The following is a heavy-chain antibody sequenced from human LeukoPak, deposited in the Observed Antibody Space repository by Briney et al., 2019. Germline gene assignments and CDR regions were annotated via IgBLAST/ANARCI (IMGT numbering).Heavy chain of an antibody. CDR3: ARAVSGGSWDAFDI. CDR2: IYSGGST. Sequence: PGGSLRLSCAASGFTVSSNYMSWVRQAPGKGLEWVSVIYSGGSTYYADSVKGRFTISRDNSKNTLYLQMNSLRAEDTAVYHCARAVSGGSWDAFDIWGQGTMVTVSS. D-gene: IGHD2-15*01. J-gene: IGHJ3*02. CDR1: GFTVSSNY. V-gene: IGHV3-53*01.